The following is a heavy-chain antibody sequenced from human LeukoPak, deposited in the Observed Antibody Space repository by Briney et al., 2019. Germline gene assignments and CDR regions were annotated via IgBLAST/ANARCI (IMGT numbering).Heavy chain of an antibody. D-gene: IGHD2-2*01. CDR1: GYTFTGYY. CDR3: AWRYCSSTSCYDPYYYYYMDV. CDR2: INPNSGGT. V-gene: IGHV1-2*02. Sequence: ASVKVSCKASGYTFTGYYMHWVRQAPGQGLEWMGWINPNSGGTNYAQKFQGRVTMTRDTSISTAYMELSRLRSDDTAVYYCAWRYCSSTSCYDPYYYYYMDVWGKGTTVTVSS. J-gene: IGHJ6*03.